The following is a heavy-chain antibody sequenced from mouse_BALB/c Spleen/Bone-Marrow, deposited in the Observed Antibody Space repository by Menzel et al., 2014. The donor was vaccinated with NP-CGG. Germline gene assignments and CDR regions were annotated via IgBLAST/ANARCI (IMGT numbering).Heavy chain of an antibody. V-gene: IGHV1-54*02. D-gene: IGHD1-1*01. CDR3: ARPLYGSSFAWFAY. J-gene: IGHJ3*01. CDR2: IIGGTGGT. Sequence: QVQLQQSGGEVVKPGTSVKLSCKTSGFTFSNSYISWLKLKPGQSLEWIAWIIGGTGGTTYNQKFTGKAQLTVDTSSNTAYIQLSSLTTEDSANYYCARPLYGSSFAWFAYWGQGTLVTVSA. CDR1: GFTFSNSY.